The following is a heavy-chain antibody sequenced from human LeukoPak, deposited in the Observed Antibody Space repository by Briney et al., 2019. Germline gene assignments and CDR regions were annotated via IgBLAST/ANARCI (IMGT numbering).Heavy chain of an antibody. D-gene: IGHD3-10*01. CDR3: ARAMKNYYGSGVDI. Sequence: GGSLRLSCAASGFTFSSYSMNWVRQAPGKGLEWVSSISSSSSYIYHADSVKGRFTISRDNAKNSLYLQMNSLRAEDTAVYYCARAMKNYYGSGVDIWGQGTMVTVSS. V-gene: IGHV3-21*01. CDR1: GFTFSSYS. CDR2: ISSSSSYI. J-gene: IGHJ3*02.